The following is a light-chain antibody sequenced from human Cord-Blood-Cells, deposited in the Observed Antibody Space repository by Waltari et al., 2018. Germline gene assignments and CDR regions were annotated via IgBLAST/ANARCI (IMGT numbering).Light chain of an antibody. CDR2: YVS. Sequence: QSALTQPRSVSGSPGQSVTISCTGTSSDVGGYNYVSWYQQHPGKAPKLMIYYVSTRPSGVPDRFSGSKSGNPASLTISGLQAEDEADYYCCSYAGSYTLVFGGGTKLTVL. V-gene: IGLV2-11*01. CDR1: SSDVGGYNY. J-gene: IGLJ2*01. CDR3: CSYAGSYTLV.